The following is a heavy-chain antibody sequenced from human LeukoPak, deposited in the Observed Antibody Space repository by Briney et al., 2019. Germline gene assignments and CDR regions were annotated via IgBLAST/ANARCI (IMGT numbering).Heavy chain of an antibody. V-gene: IGHV3-23*01. J-gene: IGHJ4*02. CDR1: GFTFSSYA. CDR2: ISGSGGST. CDR3: AKDGPAIVVVPAADAFDY. Sequence: GGSLRLSCAASGFTFSSYAMSRVRQAPGKGLDRVSAISGSGGSTYYADSVKGRFTISRDNSKNTLYPQMHSLRAEDTAVYYCAKDGPAIVVVPAADAFDYWGQGTLVTVSS. D-gene: IGHD2-2*01.